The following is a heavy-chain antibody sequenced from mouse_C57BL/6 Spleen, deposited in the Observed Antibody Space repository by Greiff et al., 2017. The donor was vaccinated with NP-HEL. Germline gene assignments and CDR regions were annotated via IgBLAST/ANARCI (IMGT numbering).Heavy chain of an antibody. V-gene: IGHV1-15*01. CDR3: TRFDMVTFDY. Sequence: LVESGAELVRPGASVTLSCKASGYTFTDYEMHWVKQTPVHGLEWIGAIDPETGGTAYNQKFKGKAILTADKSSSTAYMELRSLTSEDSAVYYCTRFDMVTFDYWGQGTTLTVSS. J-gene: IGHJ2*01. D-gene: IGHD2-2*01. CDR2: IDPETGGT. CDR1: GYTFTDYE.